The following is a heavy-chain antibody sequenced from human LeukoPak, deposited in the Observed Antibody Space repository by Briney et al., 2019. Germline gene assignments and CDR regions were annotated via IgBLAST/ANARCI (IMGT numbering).Heavy chain of an antibody. CDR2: IYYSGST. V-gene: IGHV4-59*01. CDR1: GGSISSYY. D-gene: IGHD6-13*01. J-gene: IGHJ4*02. CDR3: ARVDSSSWGISFDY. Sequence: SETLSLTCTVSGGSISSYYWSWIRQPPGKGLEWIGYIYYSGSTNYNPSFKSRVTISVDTSKNQFPLKLSSVTAADTAVYYCARVDSSSWGISFDYWGQGTLVTVSS.